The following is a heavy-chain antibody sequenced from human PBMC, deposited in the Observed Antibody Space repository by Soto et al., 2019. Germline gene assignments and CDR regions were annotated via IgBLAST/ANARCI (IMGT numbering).Heavy chain of an antibody. CDR3: TKDRSSTLDGMDV. CDR1: GVTFRIYG. J-gene: IGHJ6*02. CDR2: IWYDGSNK. Sequence: SLRLSCAASGVTFRIYGMHWVRQGPGKGLEWVAVIWYDGSNKYYADSVKGRFTISRDNSKNTLFLQLNSLRAEDTAVYYCTKDRSSTLDGMDVWGQGTTVTGSS. D-gene: IGHD6-13*01. V-gene: IGHV3-33*06.